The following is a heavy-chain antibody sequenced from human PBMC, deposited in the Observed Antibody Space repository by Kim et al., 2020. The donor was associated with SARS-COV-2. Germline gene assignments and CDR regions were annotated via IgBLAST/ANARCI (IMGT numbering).Heavy chain of an antibody. D-gene: IGHD5-12*01. CDR3: AREGLSSGDGWGFDY. Sequence: GGSLRLSCAASGFSVSHNNMAWVRQAPGKGLEWVSAIYSGGSTFHADSVGGRFTISRDNSRSTLYLQMNSPRADDTAVYYCAREGLSSGDGWGFDYWGQGALVTVSS. CDR1: GFSVSHNN. J-gene: IGHJ4*02. V-gene: IGHV3-53*01. CDR2: IYSGGST.